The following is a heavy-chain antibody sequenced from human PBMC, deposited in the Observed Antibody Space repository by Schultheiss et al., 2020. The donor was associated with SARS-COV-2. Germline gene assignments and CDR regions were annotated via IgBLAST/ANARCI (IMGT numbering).Heavy chain of an antibody. CDR1: GFTFSSYG. V-gene: IGHV3-33*01. Sequence: GGSLRLSCAASGFTFSSYGMHWVRQAPGKGLEWVAVIWYDGSNKYYADSVKGRFTISRDNSKNTLYLQMNSLRAEDTAVYYCARTRETYDFWSGYYQYYFDYWGLGTLVTVSS. CDR2: IWYDGSNK. J-gene: IGHJ4*02. D-gene: IGHD3-3*01. CDR3: ARTRETYDFWSGYYQYYFDY.